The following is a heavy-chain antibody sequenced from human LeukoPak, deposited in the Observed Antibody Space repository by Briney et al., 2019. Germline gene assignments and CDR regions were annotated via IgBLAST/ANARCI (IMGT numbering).Heavy chain of an antibody. Sequence: ASVKVSCKASGYTFTTYGISWVRQAPGQGLEWMGWISGYNGNTNYAQKLQGRVTMTTDTSTSTAYVELRSLRSDDTAVFYCARDQSFGAGSYQDYWGQGTLVTVPS. J-gene: IGHJ4*02. CDR1: GYTFTTYG. CDR3: ARDQSFGAGSYQDY. CDR2: ISGYNGNT. D-gene: IGHD3-10*01. V-gene: IGHV1-18*01.